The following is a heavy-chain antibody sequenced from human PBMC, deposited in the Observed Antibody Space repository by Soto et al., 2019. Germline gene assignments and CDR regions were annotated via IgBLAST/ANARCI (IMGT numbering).Heavy chain of an antibody. Sequence: PSQTLSLTCAISGDSVSSNSAAWNWIRQSPSRGLEWLGRTYYRSKWYNDYAVSVKSRITINPDTSKNQFSLQLDSVTPEDTAVYYCARDFGSTSSTWFYPWGQETLVTVSS. J-gene: IGHJ5*02. CDR3: ARDFGSTSSTWFYP. D-gene: IGHD2-2*01. CDR2: TYYRSKWYN. CDR1: GDSVSSNSAA. V-gene: IGHV6-1*01.